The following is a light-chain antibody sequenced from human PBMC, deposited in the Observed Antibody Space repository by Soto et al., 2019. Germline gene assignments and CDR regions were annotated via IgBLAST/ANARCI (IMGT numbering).Light chain of an antibody. V-gene: IGLV2-11*01. Sequence: QSVLTQPRSVSGSPGQSVTISCTGTSSDVGGYNCVSWYQQHPGKAPKLMIYDVTKRPSGVPDRFSGSKSGDTASLTISGLQADDEADYYCQSYDSSLSGYVFGTGTKVTVL. CDR3: QSYDSSLSGYV. CDR1: SSDVGGYNC. J-gene: IGLJ1*01. CDR2: DVT.